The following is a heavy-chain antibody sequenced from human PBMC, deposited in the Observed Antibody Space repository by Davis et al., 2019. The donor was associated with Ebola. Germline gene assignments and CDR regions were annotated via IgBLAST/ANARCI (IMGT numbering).Heavy chain of an antibody. CDR1: GFTFSSYW. CDR3: VLQAAGNYYYDGMDV. J-gene: IGHJ6*04. D-gene: IGHD6-13*01. Sequence: GESLKISCAASGFTFSSYWMHWVRQAPGQGLVWVSRINSDGSSTIYADSVQGRFTISRDNAKNTLYLQMNSLRAEDTAVYYCVLQAAGNYYYDGMDVWGKGTTVTVSS. CDR2: INSDGSST. V-gene: IGHV3-74*01.